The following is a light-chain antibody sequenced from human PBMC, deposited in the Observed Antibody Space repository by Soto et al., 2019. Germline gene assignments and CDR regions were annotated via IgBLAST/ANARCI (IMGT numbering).Light chain of an antibody. CDR3: QQSYSNPRT. V-gene: IGKV1-39*01. CDR1: QSISSY. J-gene: IGKJ2*01. CDR2: AAS. Sequence: DIHMTQSPSSLSASVGDRVTITCRASQSISSYLNWYQQKPGKAPKLLIYAASSLQSGVPSRFTGSGSGTDFTLTISSLQPEDFATYYCQQSYSNPRTFGQGTKLEIK.